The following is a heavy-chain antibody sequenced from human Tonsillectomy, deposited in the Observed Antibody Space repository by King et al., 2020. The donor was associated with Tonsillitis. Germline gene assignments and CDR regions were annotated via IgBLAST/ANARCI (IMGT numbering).Heavy chain of an antibody. CDR2: ISAYKGNT. V-gene: IGHV1-18*04. D-gene: IGHD3-22*01. J-gene: IGHJ3*02. CDR3: ARDAQWLLPTLDAFDI. Sequence: VQLVESGAEVKKPGASVKVSCKTSGYTFISYGISWVRQAPGQGLEWMGWISAYKGNTNYAQKLQGRVTMTTDTLTSTVYMELRSLRSDDTAVYYCARDAQWLLPTLDAFDIWGQGTMVTVSS. CDR1: GYTFISYG.